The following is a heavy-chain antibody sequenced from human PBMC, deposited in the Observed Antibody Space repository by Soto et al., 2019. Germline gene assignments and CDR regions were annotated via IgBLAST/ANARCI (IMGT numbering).Heavy chain of an antibody. CDR3: AKETRYDFWSGYYTNYYYGMYV. D-gene: IGHD3-3*01. Sequence: GGSLRLSCAASGFTFSSYGMHWVRQAPGKGLEGVAVISYDGSNKYYADSVKGRFTISRDNSKNTLYLQMNSLRAEDTAVYYCAKETRYDFWSGYYTNYYYGMYVWGQGSTITVSS. CDR2: ISYDGSNK. J-gene: IGHJ6*02. CDR1: GFTFSSYG. V-gene: IGHV3-30*18.